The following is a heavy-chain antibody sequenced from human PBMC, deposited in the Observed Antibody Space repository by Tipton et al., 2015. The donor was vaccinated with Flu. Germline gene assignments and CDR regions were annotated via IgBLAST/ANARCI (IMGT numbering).Heavy chain of an antibody. CDR1: GFTFSDHY. CDR3: ARGYAYAGGFDY. Sequence: SLRLSCAASGFTFSDHYMDWVRQAPGKGLEWVGRTRNKANSYTTEYAASVKGRFTISRDDSKNSLYLQMNSLETEDTAVYYCARGYAYAGGFDYWGQGTLVTVSS. V-gene: IGHV3-72*01. D-gene: IGHD5-12*01. J-gene: IGHJ4*02. CDR2: TRNKANSYTT.